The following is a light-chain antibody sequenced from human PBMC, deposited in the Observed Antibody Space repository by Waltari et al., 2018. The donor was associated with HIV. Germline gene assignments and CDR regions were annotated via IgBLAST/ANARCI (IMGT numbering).Light chain of an antibody. J-gene: IGLJ3*02. V-gene: IGLV8-61*01. CDR3: VLYMGSGIWV. CDR2: STN. CDR1: SGSVSTSNY. Sequence: QTVVTQEPSFSVSPGGTVTLTCDLSSGSVSTSNYPSWYQQTPGPAPRTIIYSTNSRSSGVPDRFSGSILGNKAALTITGAQADDESDYYCVLYMGSGIWVFGGGTKLTVL.